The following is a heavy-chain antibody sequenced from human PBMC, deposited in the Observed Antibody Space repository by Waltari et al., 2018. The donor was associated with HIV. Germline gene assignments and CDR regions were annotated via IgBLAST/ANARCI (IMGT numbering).Heavy chain of an antibody. CDR3: ARGLGPNSSSWRTYFDY. D-gene: IGHD6-13*01. V-gene: IGHV4-34*01. Sequence: QVQLQQWGAGLLKPSETLSLTCAVYGGSFSGYYWSWIRQPLGKGLEWIGEINHSGNTNYNPSLKSRVTISVDTSKNQFSLKLSSVTAADTAVYYCARGLGPNSSSWRTYFDYWGQGTLVTVSS. CDR1: GGSFSGYY. CDR2: INHSGNT. J-gene: IGHJ4*02.